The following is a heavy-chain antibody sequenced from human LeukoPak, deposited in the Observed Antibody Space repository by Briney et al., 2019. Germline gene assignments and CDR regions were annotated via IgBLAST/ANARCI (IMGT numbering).Heavy chain of an antibody. V-gene: IGHV3-21*01. CDR2: ISTSSSYI. CDR3: ARGLWFGEFGYDY. D-gene: IGHD3-10*01. CDR1: GFTFSSYG. J-gene: IGHJ4*02. Sequence: GRSLRLSCAASGFTFSSYGMHWVRQAPGKGLEWVSSISTSSSYIYYADSVKGRFTISRDNAKNSLFLQMNSLKAEDTAVYYCARGLWFGEFGYDYWGQGTLVSVSS.